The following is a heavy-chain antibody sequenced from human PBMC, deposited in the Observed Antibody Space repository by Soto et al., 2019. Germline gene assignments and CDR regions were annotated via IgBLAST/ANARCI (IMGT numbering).Heavy chain of an antibody. V-gene: IGHV3-53*04. J-gene: IGHJ6*03. CDR3: AIESLYYYYYMDV. Sequence: GGSLRLSCAASGFTVSSNYMSWVRQAPGKGLEWVSVIYSGGSTYYADSVKGRFTISRHNSKNTLYLQMNSLRAEDTAVYYCAIESLYYYYYMDVWGKGTTVTVSS. CDR1: GFTVSSNY. CDR2: IYSGGST.